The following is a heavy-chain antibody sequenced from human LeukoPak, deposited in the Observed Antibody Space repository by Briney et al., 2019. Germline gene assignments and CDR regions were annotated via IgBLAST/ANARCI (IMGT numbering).Heavy chain of an antibody. Sequence: GASVKVSCKASGGTFSSYAISWVRQAPGQGLEWMGGIIPIFGTANYAQKFQGRATITADESTSTAYMELSSLRSEDTAVYYCASGGSIAAAGTPWYFDYWGQGTLVTVSS. J-gene: IGHJ4*02. CDR2: IIPIFGTA. CDR3: ASGGSIAAAGTPWYFDY. CDR1: GGTFSSYA. D-gene: IGHD6-13*01. V-gene: IGHV1-69*13.